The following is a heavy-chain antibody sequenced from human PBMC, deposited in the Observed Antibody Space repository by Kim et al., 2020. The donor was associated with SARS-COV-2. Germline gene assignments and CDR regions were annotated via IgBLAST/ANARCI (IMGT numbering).Heavy chain of an antibody. CDR3: AKEGRGSGTLGWFDP. V-gene: IGHV3-30*18. D-gene: IGHD3-10*01. Sequence: GGSLRLSCAASGFTFSSYGMHWVRQAPGKGLEWVAVISYDGSNKYYADSVKGRFTISRDNSKNTLYLQMNSLRAEDTAVYYCAKEGRGSGTLGWFDPWGQGTLVTVSS. J-gene: IGHJ5*02. CDR1: GFTFSSYG. CDR2: ISYDGSNK.